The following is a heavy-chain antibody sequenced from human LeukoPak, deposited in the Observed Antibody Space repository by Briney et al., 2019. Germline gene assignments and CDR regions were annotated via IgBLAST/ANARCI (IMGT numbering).Heavy chain of an antibody. CDR2: IYYSGST. V-gene: IGHV4-39*07. J-gene: IGHJ4*02. CDR1: GGSISSNNYY. Sequence: TSETLSLTCSVSGGSISSNNYYWGWIRQPPGKGLEWIGSIYYSGSTYYNPSLKSRVTISVDTSKNQFSLKLSSVTAADTAVYYCARGLYYYDSSGYQSQGNFDCWGQGTLVTVSS. CDR3: ARGLYYYDSSGYQSQGNFDC. D-gene: IGHD3-22*01.